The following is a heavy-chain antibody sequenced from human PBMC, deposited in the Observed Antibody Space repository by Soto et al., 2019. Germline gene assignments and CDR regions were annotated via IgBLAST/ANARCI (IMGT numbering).Heavy chain of an antibody. V-gene: IGHV4-34*01. D-gene: IGHD3-16*01. J-gene: IGHJ4*02. Sequence: SETLSLTCAVYGGSFSGYYWSWIRQPPGKGLEWIGEVNHSGSTNYNPSLKSRVTISVDTSKNQFSLKLSSVTAADTAVYYCVTGPNDYWGQGTLVTVS. CDR3: VTGPNDY. CDR1: GGSFSGYY. CDR2: VNHSGST.